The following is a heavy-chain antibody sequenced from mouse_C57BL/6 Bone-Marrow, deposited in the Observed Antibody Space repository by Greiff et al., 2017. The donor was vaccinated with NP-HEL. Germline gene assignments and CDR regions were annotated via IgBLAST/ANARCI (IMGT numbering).Heavy chain of an antibody. CDR1: GFTFSSYG. J-gene: IGHJ3*01. V-gene: IGHV5-6*01. CDR2: ISSGGSYT. D-gene: IGHD1-1*01. Sequence: EVHLVESGGDLVKPGGSLKLSCAASGFTFSSYGMSWVRQTPDKRLEWVATISSGGSYTYYPDSVKGRFTISRDNAKNTLYLQMSSLKSEETAMYYCARHVCYGSTWLAYWGQGTLVTVSA. CDR3: ARHVCYGSTWLAY.